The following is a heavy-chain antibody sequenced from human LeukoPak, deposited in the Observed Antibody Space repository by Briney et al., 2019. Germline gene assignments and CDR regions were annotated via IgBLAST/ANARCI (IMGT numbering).Heavy chain of an antibody. CDR3: AKDIGPRPGPSVDY. CDR2: ISWNSGSI. V-gene: IGHV3-9*01. D-gene: IGHD3-10*01. CDR1: GVTLYDYV. Sequence: RGRAPRLSCAAPGVTLYDYVMHWGRRAPREGVGWGSGISWNSGSIGYADSVKGRFTIFRDNAKNSLYLQMNSLRAEDTALYYCAKDIGPRPGPSVDYWGQGTLVTVSS. J-gene: IGHJ4*02.